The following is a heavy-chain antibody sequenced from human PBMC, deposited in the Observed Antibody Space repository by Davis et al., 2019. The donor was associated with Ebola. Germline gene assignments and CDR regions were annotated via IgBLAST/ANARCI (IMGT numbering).Heavy chain of an antibody. CDR2: INPNSGGT. D-gene: IGHD3-10*01. CDR1: GYTFTDYY. Sequence: ASVKVSCKASGYTFTDYYMHWVRQAPGQGLEWMGWINPNSGGTNYAQKFQGRVTMTRDTSISTAYMELSSLRSEDTAVYYCARTLPGSYYYYYMDVWGKGTTVTVSS. V-gene: IGHV1-2*02. CDR3: ARTLPGSYYYYYMDV. J-gene: IGHJ6*03.